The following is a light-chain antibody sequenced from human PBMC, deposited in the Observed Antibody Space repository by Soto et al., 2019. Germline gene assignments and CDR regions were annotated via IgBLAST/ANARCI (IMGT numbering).Light chain of an antibody. CDR3: QQYSSSKT. Sequence: EIVLTQSPGTLSLSPGERATLSCRASQTVSSSSLAWYQQKPGQAPRLLIYGASSRATGIPDRFSGSGSGTDFTLTISRLEPEDFAVYYCQQYSSSKTFGQGTKVEIK. CDR1: QTVSSSS. V-gene: IGKV3-20*01. CDR2: GAS. J-gene: IGKJ1*01.